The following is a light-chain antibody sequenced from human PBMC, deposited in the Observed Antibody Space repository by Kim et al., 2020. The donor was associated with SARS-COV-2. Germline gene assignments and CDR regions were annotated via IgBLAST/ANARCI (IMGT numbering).Light chain of an antibody. CDR2: AAS. J-gene: IGKJ2*01. CDR3: QQSYSTPYT. V-gene: IGKV1-39*01. CDR1: QSISSY. Sequence: SASVGDGVTITWRASQSISSYLNWYQQKPGKAPKLLIYAASSLQSGVPSRFSGSGSGTDFTLTISSLQPEDFATYYCQQSYSTPYTFGQETKLEI.